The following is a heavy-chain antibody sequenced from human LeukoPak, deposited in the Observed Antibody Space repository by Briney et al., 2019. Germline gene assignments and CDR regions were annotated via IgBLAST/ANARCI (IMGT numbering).Heavy chain of an antibody. V-gene: IGHV3-30*02. CDR1: GFTFSTYG. CDR3: AREVTMVRGVINRFDP. J-gene: IGHJ5*02. CDR2: IRFDGSNVGSNV. Sequence: GGSLRLSCATSGFTFSTYGMHWVRQAPGKGLEWVAFIRFDGSNVGSNVYYADSVKGRFTISRDNAKNSLYLQMNSLRAEDTALYHCAREVTMVRGVINRFDPWGQGTLVTVSS. D-gene: IGHD3-10*01.